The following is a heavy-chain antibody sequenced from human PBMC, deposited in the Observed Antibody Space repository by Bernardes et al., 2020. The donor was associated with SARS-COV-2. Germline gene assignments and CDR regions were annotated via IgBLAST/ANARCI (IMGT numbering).Heavy chain of an antibody. D-gene: IGHD3-16*01. V-gene: IGHV3-74*01. CDR3: ATGGDGRTAPGMDV. J-gene: IGHJ6*02. Sequence: GGSLRLSCVGSGFTFTKYCMHWGRQAPGNGLVWVARINGDGNNRDYADSVRGRFTISRDNVKSAVYLQMNSLRDDDTAVYYCATGGDGRTAPGMDVWGRGTTVTVSS. CDR1: GFTFTKYC. CDR2: INGDGNNR.